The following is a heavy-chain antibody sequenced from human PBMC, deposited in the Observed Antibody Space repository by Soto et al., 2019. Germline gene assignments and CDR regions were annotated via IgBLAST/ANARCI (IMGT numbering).Heavy chain of an antibody. D-gene: IGHD5-18*01. CDR1: GGTFSSYA. V-gene: IGHV1-69*13. Sequence: SVKVSCKASGGTFSSYAISWVRQAPGQGLEWMGGIIPIFGTANYAQKFQGRVTITADESTSTAYMELSSLRSEDTAVYYCAREAREMATAYFDYWGQGTLVTVSS. J-gene: IGHJ4*02. CDR3: AREAREMATAYFDY. CDR2: IIPIFGTA.